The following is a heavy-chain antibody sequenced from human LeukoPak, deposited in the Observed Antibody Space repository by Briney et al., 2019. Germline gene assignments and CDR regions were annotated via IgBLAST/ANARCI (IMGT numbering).Heavy chain of an antibody. CDR2: IYTGDSDT. V-gene: IGHV5-51*01. CDR1: GYSFTSYW. Sequence: GESRQISCKGSGYSFTSYWIGWVRQMPGKGLEWMGIIYTGDSDTRYSPSFPAQVTISADKSISTAYLQWSSLKASHTAMYYCATLHGYSYGAPFDYWGQGSLASVSS. J-gene: IGHJ4*02. D-gene: IGHD5-18*01. CDR3: ATLHGYSYGAPFDY.